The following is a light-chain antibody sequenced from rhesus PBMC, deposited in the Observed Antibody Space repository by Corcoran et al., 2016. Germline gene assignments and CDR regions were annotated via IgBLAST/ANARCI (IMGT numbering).Light chain of an antibody. J-gene: IGKJ3*01. V-gene: IGKV1-74*01. CDR1: ENVNNY. CDR2: KAS. CDR3: QHGYSTPFT. Sequence: DIQMTQSPSFLSASVGDRVTITCRASENVNNYLNWYQQKPGKAPNLLIYKASTLQSGVPSRFSGSGSWTDYTFPISILQPEDVATYYCQHGYSTPFTFGPGTKLDIK.